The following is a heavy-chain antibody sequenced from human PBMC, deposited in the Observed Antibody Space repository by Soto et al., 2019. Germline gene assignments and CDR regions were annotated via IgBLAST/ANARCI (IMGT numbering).Heavy chain of an antibody. CDR3: AKNTYLYYDFWSGPFDY. D-gene: IGHD3-3*01. J-gene: IGHJ4*02. Sequence: GGSLRLSCAASGFTFSSYAMSWVRQAPGKGLEWVSAISGSGGSTYYADSVKGRFTISRDNSKNTLYLQMNSLRAEDTAVYYCAKNTYLYYDFWSGPFDYWGQGTLVTVSS. CDR1: GFTFSSYA. V-gene: IGHV3-23*01. CDR2: ISGSGGST.